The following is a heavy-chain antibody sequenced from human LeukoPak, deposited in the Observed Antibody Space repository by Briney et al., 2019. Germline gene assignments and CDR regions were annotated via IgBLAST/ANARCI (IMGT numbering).Heavy chain of an antibody. V-gene: IGHV3-9*03. Sequence: AGRSLRLSCAASGFTFDDYAMHWVRQAPGKGLEWVSGISWNSGSIVYADSVKGRFTISRDNAKNSLYLQMNSLRAEDMALYYCAKSRSVAGHGGDAFEIWGQGTMVTVSS. CDR2: ISWNSGSI. CDR1: GFTFDDYA. CDR3: AKSRSVAGHGGDAFEI. J-gene: IGHJ3*02. D-gene: IGHD6-19*01.